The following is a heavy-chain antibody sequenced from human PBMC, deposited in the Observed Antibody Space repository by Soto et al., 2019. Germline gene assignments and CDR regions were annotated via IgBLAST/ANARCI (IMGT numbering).Heavy chain of an antibody. CDR1: GGAISSSSYY. CDR2: IYYSGST. D-gene: IGHD3-9*01. J-gene: IGHJ3*02. Sequence: TETLSLTCTVSGGAISSSSYYWGWIRQPPGKGLEWIGSIYYSGSTYYNPSLKSRVTISVDTSKNHFSLKLSSVTAADTAVYYCPSTRGYFDWFEPHAFDIWPQGIMVYVS. CDR3: PSTRGYFDWFEPHAFDI. V-gene: IGHV4-39*02.